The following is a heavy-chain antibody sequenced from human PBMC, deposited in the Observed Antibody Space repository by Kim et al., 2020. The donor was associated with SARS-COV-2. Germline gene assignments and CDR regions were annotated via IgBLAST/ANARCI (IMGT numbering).Heavy chain of an antibody. CDR2: IYYSGST. CDR1: GGSISSSSYY. J-gene: IGHJ6*02. D-gene: IGHD3-10*01. Sequence: SETLSLTCTVSGGSISSSSYYWGWNRQPPGKGLEWIGSIYYSGSTYYNPSLKSRVTISVDTSKNQFSLKLSSVTAADTVVYYCAGLKYYGSGRCSYYFGMDVWGQGTTVTLSS. CDR3: AGLKYYGSGRCSYYFGMDV. V-gene: IGHV4-39*01.